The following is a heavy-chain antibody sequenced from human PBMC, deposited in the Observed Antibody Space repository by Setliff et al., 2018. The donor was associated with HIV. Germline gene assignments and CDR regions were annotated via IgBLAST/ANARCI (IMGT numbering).Heavy chain of an antibody. V-gene: IGHV3-23*01. CDR1: GFTFSSYE. CDR3: AREIRTVYTGGHYFYGIDV. Sequence: GGSLRLSCAASGFTFSSYEMNWVRQAPEKGLEWVSAISGSGGSTYYADSVKGRFTISRDNSKNTLYLQMNSLRAEDTAVYYCAREIRTVYTGGHYFYGIDVWGQGTAVTVSS. D-gene: IGHD3-16*01. CDR2: ISGSGGST. J-gene: IGHJ6*02.